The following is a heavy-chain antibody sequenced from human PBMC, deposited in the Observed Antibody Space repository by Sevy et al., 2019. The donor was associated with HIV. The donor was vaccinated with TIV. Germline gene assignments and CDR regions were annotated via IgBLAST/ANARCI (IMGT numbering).Heavy chain of an antibody. CDR1: GGTFSSYA. CDR3: ARGARGYSGYDAYYFDY. V-gene: IGHV1-69*13. J-gene: IGHJ4*02. D-gene: IGHD5-12*01. CDR2: IIPIFGTA. Sequence: ASVKVSCKASGGTFSSYAISWVRQAPGQGLEWMGGIIPIFGTANYAQKFQGRVTITADESTSTDYMELSSLRSEDTAVYYCARGARGYSGYDAYYFDYWGQGTLVTVSS.